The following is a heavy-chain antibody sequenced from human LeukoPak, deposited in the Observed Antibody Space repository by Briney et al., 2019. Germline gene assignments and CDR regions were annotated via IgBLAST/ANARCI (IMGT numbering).Heavy chain of an antibody. J-gene: IGHJ4*02. CDR1: GFTFSSYG. Sequence: GRSLRLSCAASGFTFSSYGMHWVRQAPGKGLEWVAVIWYDGSNKYYADCVKGRFTISRDNSKNTLYLQMNSLRAEDTAVYYCARGDTQFDYWGQGTLVTASS. V-gene: IGHV3-33*01. CDR3: ARGDTQFDY. CDR2: IWYDGSNK.